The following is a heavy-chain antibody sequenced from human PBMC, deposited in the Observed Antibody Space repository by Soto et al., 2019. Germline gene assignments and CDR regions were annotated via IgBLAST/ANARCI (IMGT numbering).Heavy chain of an antibody. D-gene: IGHD2-8*01. J-gene: IGHJ4*02. CDR2: ISGSGSST. CDR3: AKDRAGNVYFDY. V-gene: IGHV3-23*01. CDR1: GFTFSSYA. Sequence: VQLLESGGGFVQPGGSLRLSCAASGFTFSSYAMAWVRQAPGKGLEWVSAISGSGSSTYYADSVKGRFTISRDNSKNTLYLQMNGLGAADTAVYYCAKDRAGNVYFDYWGQGTLATVS.